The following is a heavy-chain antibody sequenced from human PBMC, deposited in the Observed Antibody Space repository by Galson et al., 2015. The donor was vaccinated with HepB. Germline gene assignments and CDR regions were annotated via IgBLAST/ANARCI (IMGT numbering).Heavy chain of an antibody. D-gene: IGHD2-2*01. CDR2: IYPGDSET. Sequence: QSGAEVKKPGESLKISCKASGYSFRNYWIGWVRQMPGKGLECMGIIYPGDSETRYSPSFPGQVTLSADKSTNTAYLQWSSLKASDTAMYYCARLGHEGYHYYGMDVWGQGTTVTVSS. CDR3: ARLGHEGYHYYGMDV. V-gene: IGHV5-51*01. J-gene: IGHJ6*02. CDR1: GYSFRNYW.